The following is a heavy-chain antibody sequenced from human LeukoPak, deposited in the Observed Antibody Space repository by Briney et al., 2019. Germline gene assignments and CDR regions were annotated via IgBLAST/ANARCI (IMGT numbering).Heavy chain of an antibody. CDR3: ARGGYSSRRWGMYFDY. Sequence: ASVKVSCKASGYTFTSYDINWVRQATGQGLEWMGWMNPNSGNTGYAQKFQGRVTITRNTSISTAYMELSSLRSEDTAVYYCARGGYSSRRWGMYFDYWGQGTLVTVSS. CDR1: GYTFTSYD. CDR2: MNPNSGNT. D-gene: IGHD6-13*01. V-gene: IGHV1-8*03. J-gene: IGHJ4*02.